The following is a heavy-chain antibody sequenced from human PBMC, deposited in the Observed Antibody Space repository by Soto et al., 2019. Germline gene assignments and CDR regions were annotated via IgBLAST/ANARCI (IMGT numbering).Heavy chain of an antibody. D-gene: IGHD3-10*01. CDR3: GRGSGRDWFAP. V-gene: IGHV1-3*01. J-gene: IGHJ5*02. CDR1: GYTFTSYA. Sequence: QVQLVQSGAEVKKPGASVKVSCKASGYTFTSYAMHWVRQAPGQRLEWMGGINAGNGNTKYSRKFQGRVTITRDTSASTAYMDMSSLRSEDTAVYYCGRGSGRDWFAPWGQGTLVTVSS. CDR2: INAGNGNT.